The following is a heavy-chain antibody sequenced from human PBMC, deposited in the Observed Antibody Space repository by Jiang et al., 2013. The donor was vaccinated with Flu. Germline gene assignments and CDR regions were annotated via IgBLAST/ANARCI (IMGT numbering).Heavy chain of an antibody. D-gene: IGHD3-22*01. CDR3: ARDVQGGYYYSNY. Sequence: YAQKFQGRVTITADKSTSTAYMELSSLRSEDTAVYYCARDVQGGYYYSNYWGQGTLVTVSS. V-gene: IGHV1-69*04. J-gene: IGHJ4*02.